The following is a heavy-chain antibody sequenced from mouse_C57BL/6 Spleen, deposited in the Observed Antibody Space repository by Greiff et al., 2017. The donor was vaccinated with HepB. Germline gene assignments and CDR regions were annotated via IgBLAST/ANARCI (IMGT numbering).Heavy chain of an antibody. J-gene: IGHJ4*01. V-gene: IGHV5-15*01. CDR2: SSNLADSI. CDR3: ARQEGDVEAMDY. D-gene: IGHD3-3*01. Sequence: EVQGVESGGGLVQPGGSLKLSCAASGFTFSDYGMAWVRPAPRKGPEWVAFSSNLADSIYYADTVTGRFTISRKNAKNTLYLEMSSLRSEDTAMYYGARQEGDVEAMDYGGQVTSVTVSS. CDR1: GFTFSDYG.